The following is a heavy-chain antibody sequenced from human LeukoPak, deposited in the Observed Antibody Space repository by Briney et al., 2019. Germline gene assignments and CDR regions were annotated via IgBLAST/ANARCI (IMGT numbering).Heavy chain of an antibody. CDR3: ARDHGVVVPAAIPDG. V-gene: IGHV1-2*02. CDR2: INPNSGGT. J-gene: IGHJ4*02. D-gene: IGHD2-2*01. Sequence: ASVTVSCKASGYTFTGYYMHWVRQAPGQGLEWMGWINPNSGGTNYAQKFQGRVTMTRDTSISTAYMELSRLRSDDTAVYYCARDHGVVVPAAIPDGWGQGTLVTVSS. CDR1: GYTFTGYY.